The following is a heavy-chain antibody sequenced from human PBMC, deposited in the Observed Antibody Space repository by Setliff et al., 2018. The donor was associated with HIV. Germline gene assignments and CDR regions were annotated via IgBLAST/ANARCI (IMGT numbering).Heavy chain of an antibody. V-gene: IGHV3-15*01. J-gene: IGHJ6*02. D-gene: IGHD5-12*01. CDR1: GFTFDDYT. CDR3: TTYPFRVATITGYYYYNGLDV. CDR2: IKGNSDGGTT. Sequence: PGGSLRLSCAASGFTFDDYTMHWVRQAPGKGLEWVGRIKGNSDGGTTDYAAPVKGRFTISRDDSKSTLYLQMNSLKTEDTAVYFCTTYPFRVATITGYYYYNGLDVWGQGTTVTVSS.